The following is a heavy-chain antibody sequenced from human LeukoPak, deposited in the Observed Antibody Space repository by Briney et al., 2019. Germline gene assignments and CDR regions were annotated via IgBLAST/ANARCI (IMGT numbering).Heavy chain of an antibody. D-gene: IGHD3-22*01. CDR1: GGSFSGYY. V-gene: IGHV4-34*01. CDR3: ARVGRHYDSSGYYFLDY. Sequence: SETLSLTRAVYGGSFSGYYWSWIRQPPGKGLEWIGEINHSGSTNYNPSLKSRVTISVDTSKNQFSLKLSSVTAADTAVYYCARVGRHYDSSGYYFLDYSGQGTLVTVSS. CDR2: INHSGST. J-gene: IGHJ4*02.